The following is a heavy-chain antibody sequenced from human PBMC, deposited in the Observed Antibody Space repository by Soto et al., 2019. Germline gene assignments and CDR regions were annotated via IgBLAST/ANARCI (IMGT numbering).Heavy chain of an antibody. CDR2: IYYSGRK. V-gene: IGHV4-59*11. CDR3: ARGCSSTSCLFDY. CDR1: GGSISSHY. Sequence: PSETLSLTCTVSGGSISSHYWSCIRPPPGKGREWIGYIYYSGRKNYNTSLKSGAPISVDTSKNQFSLKLSSVTAADTAVYYCARGCSSTSCLFDYWGQGTLVTVSS. J-gene: IGHJ4*02. D-gene: IGHD2-2*01.